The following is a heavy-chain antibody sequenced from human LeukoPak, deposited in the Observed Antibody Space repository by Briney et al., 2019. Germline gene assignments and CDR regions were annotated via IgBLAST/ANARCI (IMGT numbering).Heavy chain of an antibody. CDR1: GGSISSYY. V-gene: IGHV4-59*01. CDR2: IYYSGST. D-gene: IGHD5-24*01. CDR3: ARLSARDGYNLDY. Sequence: KSSETLSLTCTVSGGSISSYYWSWIRQPPGKGLEWIGYIYYSGSTNYNPSLKSRVTISVDTSKNQFSLKLSSVTAADTAVYYCARLSARDGYNLDYWGQGTLVTVSS. J-gene: IGHJ4*02.